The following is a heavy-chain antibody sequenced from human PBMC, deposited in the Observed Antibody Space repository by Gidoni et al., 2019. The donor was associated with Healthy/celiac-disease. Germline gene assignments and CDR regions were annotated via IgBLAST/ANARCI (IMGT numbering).Heavy chain of an antibody. V-gene: IGHV3-7*01. CDR3: ARDLQKSGGLDY. Sequence: EVQLVESGGGLVQPGGSLRLSWAASGFTFSSYWRVWVRQAPGKGLGWVANIKQDGSDKYYVASWKGRFTISRDNAKNALYLQMNSLRAEDTAVYYCARDLQKSGGLDYWGQGTLVTVSS. CDR1: GFTFSSYW. J-gene: IGHJ4*02. D-gene: IGHD3-10*01. CDR2: IKQDGSDK.